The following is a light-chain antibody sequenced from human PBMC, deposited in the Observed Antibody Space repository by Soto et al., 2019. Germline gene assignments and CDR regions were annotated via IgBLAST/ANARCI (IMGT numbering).Light chain of an antibody. CDR1: NIERKR. CDR2: DDS. V-gene: IGLV3-21*02. CDR3: RLWDSDNNPFYV. Sequence: SYELTQPPSVSVATGQTARISCGGNNIERKRENWYPQKPGQATVLVVYDDSYRPSGVPERLSGSNSGNTATLITSTAAGGDQADYYCRLWDSDNNPFYVFGAG. J-gene: IGLJ1*01.